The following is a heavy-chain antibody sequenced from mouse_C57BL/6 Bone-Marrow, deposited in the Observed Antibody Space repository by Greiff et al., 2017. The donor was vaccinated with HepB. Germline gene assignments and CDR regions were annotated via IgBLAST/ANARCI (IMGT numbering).Heavy chain of an antibody. CDR3: AVYSNYVAWFAY. V-gene: IGHV1-59*01. CDR2: IDPSDSYT. J-gene: IGHJ3*01. CDR1: GYTFTSYW. Sequence: VQLKQPGAELVRPGTSVKLSCKASGYTFTSYWMHWVKQRPGQGLEWIGVIDPSDSYTNYNQKFKGKATLTVDTSSSTAYMQLSSLTSEDSAVYYCAVYSNYVAWFAYWGQGTLVTVSA. D-gene: IGHD2-5*01.